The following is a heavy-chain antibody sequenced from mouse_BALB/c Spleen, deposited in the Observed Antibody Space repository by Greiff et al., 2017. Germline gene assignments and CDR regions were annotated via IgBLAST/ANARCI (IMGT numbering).Heavy chain of an antibody. CDR2: ISSGSSTI. Sequence: EVMLVESGGGLVQPGGSRKLSCAASGFTFSSFGMHWVRQAPEKGLEWVAYISSGSSTIYYADTVKGRFTISRDNPKNTLFLQMTSLRSEDTAMYYCARGVVAGVDYWGQGTTLTVSS. J-gene: IGHJ2*01. D-gene: IGHD1-1*01. CDR1: GFTFSSFG. V-gene: IGHV5-17*02. CDR3: ARGVVAGVDY.